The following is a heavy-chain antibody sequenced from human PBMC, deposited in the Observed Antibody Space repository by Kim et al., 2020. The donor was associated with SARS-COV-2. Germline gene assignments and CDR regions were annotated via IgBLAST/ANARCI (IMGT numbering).Heavy chain of an antibody. V-gene: IGHV3-21*01. CDR2: ISSSSSYI. CDR1: GFTFSSYS. D-gene: IGHD6-13*01. Sequence: GGSLRLSCAASGFTFSSYSMNWVRQSPGKGLEWVSSISSSSSYIYYADSVKGRFTISRDNAKNSLYLQMNSLRAEDTAVYYCAREDASWYSSSWHYGMDVWGQGTTVTVSS. J-gene: IGHJ6*02. CDR3: AREDASWYSSSWHYGMDV.